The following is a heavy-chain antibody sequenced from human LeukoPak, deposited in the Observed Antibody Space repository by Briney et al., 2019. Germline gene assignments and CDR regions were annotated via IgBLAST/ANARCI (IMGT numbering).Heavy chain of an antibody. CDR1: GYTFTGYY. CDR3: ARAGGYCSGGSCCSISHYYYYYMDV. Sequence: ASVKVSCKASGYTFTGYYMHWVRQAPGQGLEWMGWINPNSGGTNYAQKFQGRVTMTRDTSISTAYMELSRLRSDDTAVYYCARAGGYCSGGSCCSISHYYYYYMDVWGKGTTVTVSS. CDR2: INPNSGGT. J-gene: IGHJ6*03. D-gene: IGHD2-15*01. V-gene: IGHV1-2*02.